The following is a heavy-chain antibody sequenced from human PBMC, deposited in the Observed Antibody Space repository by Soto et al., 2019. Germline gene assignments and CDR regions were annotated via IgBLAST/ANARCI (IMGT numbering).Heavy chain of an antibody. CDR1: GGTFSSYA. Sequence: SVKVSCKASGGTFSSYAISWVRQAPGQGLEWMGGIIPIFGTANYAQKFQGRVTITADESTSTAYMELSSLRSEDTAVYYCARDGPLPSIAAAGGIYFDYWGQGTLVTVSS. D-gene: IGHD6-13*01. J-gene: IGHJ4*02. V-gene: IGHV1-69*13. CDR2: IIPIFGTA. CDR3: ARDGPLPSIAAAGGIYFDY.